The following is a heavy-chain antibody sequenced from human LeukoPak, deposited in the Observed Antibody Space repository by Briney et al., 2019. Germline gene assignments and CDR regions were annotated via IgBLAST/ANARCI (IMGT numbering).Heavy chain of an antibody. CDR1: GGSFSGYY. J-gene: IGHJ6*03. Sequence: SETLSLTCAVYGGSFSGYYWSWIRQPPGKGLEWIGEINHSGSTNYNPSLKSRVTISVDTSKNQFSLKLSSVTAADTAVYYCARVVGGWSTGRLRYYYYYMDVWGKGTTVTVSS. CDR2: INHSGST. D-gene: IGHD6-19*01. CDR3: ARVVGGWSTGRLRYYYYYMDV. V-gene: IGHV4-34*01.